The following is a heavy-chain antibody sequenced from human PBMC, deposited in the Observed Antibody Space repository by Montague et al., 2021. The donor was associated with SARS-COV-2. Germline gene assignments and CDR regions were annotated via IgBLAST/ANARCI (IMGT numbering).Heavy chain of an antibody. Sequence: SETLSLTCSVSGFSISSGYYWGWIRQTPGKGLEWIGSRYQNGATYYSPSLKRPVTILLDTSKNQFSLSLTSVTAADTAVYYCARSGVGTFDFSYFDSWGQGSLAIVSS. CDR2: RYQNGAT. D-gene: IGHD2/OR15-2a*01. CDR1: GFSISSGYY. CDR3: ARSGVGTFDFSYFDS. J-gene: IGHJ4*02. V-gene: IGHV4-38-2*02.